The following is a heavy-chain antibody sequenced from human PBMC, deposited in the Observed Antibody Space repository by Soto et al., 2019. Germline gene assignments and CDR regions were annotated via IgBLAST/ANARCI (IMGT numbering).Heavy chain of an antibody. J-gene: IGHJ3*02. CDR3: ARPPSAFGFDI. V-gene: IGHV4-34*01. CDR1: GGSFKGYS. Sequence: QVQLQQWGAGLLKPSETLSLTCAVYGGSFKGYSWTWIRPPPGKGLEWIGEINHSGSTKYNPSLKRRVTISVDTSRNQFSLKLSSVTAADTAVYFCARPPSAFGFDIWGQGTVVTVSS. CDR2: INHSGST. D-gene: IGHD3-16*01.